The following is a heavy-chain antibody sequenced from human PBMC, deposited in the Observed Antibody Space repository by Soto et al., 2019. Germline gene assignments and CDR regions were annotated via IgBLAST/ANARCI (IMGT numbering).Heavy chain of an antibody. CDR1: GGSFSGYF. D-gene: IGHD3-10*01. CDR2: IDHSGST. CDR3: SRGKYGSGSYYHHYYGMDV. Sequence: QVQLKQWGAGLLKPSETLSLTCAVYGGSFSGYFWTWIRQPPGKGLEWIGEIDHSGSTNYNPSLKRRVTISIDTSKNQFSLKLSSVTAADTAVYYCSRGKYGSGSYYHHYYGMDVWGQGTTVTVSS. V-gene: IGHV4-34*01. J-gene: IGHJ6*02.